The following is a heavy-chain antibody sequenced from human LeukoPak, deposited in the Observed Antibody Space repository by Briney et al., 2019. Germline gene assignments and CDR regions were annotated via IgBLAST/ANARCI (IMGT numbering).Heavy chain of an antibody. V-gene: IGHV4-39*02. CDR1: DGSIISNNHY. J-gene: IGHJ3*02. CDR3: AREVEYYDSSGYRPHAFDI. CDR2: ISYSGGT. D-gene: IGHD3-22*01. Sequence: SETLSLTCTVSDGSIISNNHYWGWTRQPPGKGLEWIGSISYSGGTAYNPSLRSRVTISVDTSKNQFSLKVNSVTAADTAVYYCAREVEYYDSSGYRPHAFDIWGQGTLVTVSS.